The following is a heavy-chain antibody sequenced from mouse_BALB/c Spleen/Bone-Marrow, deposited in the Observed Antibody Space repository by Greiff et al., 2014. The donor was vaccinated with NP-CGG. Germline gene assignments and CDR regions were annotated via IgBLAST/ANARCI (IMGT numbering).Heavy chain of an antibody. D-gene: IGHD2-4*01. Sequence: EVQRVESGAELVKPGASVKLSCTASGFDIKDTYMHWVKQRPEQGLEWIGRIDPANGNTKYDPKFQGKATITADISSNTAYLQLSSLTSEDTAVYYCAGYDYYQAWFAYWGQGTLVTVSA. CDR3: AGYDYYQAWFAY. V-gene: IGHV14-3*02. CDR2: IDPANGNT. CDR1: GFDIKDTY. J-gene: IGHJ3*01.